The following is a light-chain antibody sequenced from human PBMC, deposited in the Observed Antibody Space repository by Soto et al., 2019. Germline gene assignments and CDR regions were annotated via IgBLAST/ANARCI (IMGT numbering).Light chain of an antibody. CDR1: SSDVGSYNL. CDR2: EDT. Sequence: QSALTQPASVSGSPGQLITIFCTGTSSDVGSYNLVSWYQQLPGTAPKLIIYEDTKRPSGVSGRFSGSKSGNTASLTISGLQPEDEADYYCCSYAGRSTFVFGGGTKLTVL. V-gene: IGLV2-23*02. J-gene: IGLJ3*02. CDR3: CSYAGRSTFV.